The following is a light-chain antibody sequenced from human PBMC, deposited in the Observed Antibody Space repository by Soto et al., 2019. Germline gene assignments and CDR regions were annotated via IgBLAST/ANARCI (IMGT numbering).Light chain of an antibody. V-gene: IGKV1-5*01. CDR2: DVS. CDR1: QNVERW. CDR3: QHYNSYSEA. J-gene: IGKJ1*01. Sequence: DIQMTQSPSTLSASLGDRVTITCRASQNVERWLAWYQQKPGKAPKLLLYDVSSLESGVPSRFSGSGSATEFTLTISSLQPDDFATYYCQHYNSYSEAFGQGTKVDIK.